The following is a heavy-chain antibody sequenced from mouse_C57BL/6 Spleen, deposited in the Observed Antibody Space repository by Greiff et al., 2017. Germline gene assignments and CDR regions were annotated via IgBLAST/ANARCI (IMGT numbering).Heavy chain of an antibody. D-gene: IGHD2-4*01. Sequence: EVMLVESGGGLVKPGGSLKLSCAASGFTFSSYAMSWVRQTPEKRLEWVATISDGGSYTYYPDNVKGRFTISRDNAKNNLYLQMGHLKSEDTAMYYCARDDYDAIDYWGQGTTLTVSS. CDR2: ISDGGSYT. V-gene: IGHV5-4*01. CDR1: GFTFSSYA. J-gene: IGHJ2*01. CDR3: ARDDYDAIDY.